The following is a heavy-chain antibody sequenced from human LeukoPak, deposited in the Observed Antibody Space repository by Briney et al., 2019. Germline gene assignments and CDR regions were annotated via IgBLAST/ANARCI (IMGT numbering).Heavy chain of an antibody. CDR2: IDPSDSYT. D-gene: IGHD4-23*01. J-gene: IGHJ3*02. CDR3: ARVRNGGNSHDASDI. CDR1: GYSYTNNW. V-gene: IGHV5-10-1*01. Sequence: PGGSLRLYCKGSGYSYTNNWISWVRQMPGKGLEWMGKIDPSDSYTNYSPSFQGQVTISSDKSISTAYLQWSSLKASDTAMYYCARVRNGGNSHDASDIWGQGTVVTVSS.